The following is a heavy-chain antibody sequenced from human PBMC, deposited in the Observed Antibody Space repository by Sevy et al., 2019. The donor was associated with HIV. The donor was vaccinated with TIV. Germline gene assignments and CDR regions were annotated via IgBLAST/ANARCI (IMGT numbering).Heavy chain of an antibody. D-gene: IGHD3-9*01. J-gene: IGHJ5*02. CDR3: ARYFFGGSENDDVLTGSYSGTLDP. V-gene: IGHV3-30*04. Sequence: GGSLRLSCAASGFTFSSYAMHWVRQAPGKALEWVAVTGYDGSKTNYADSVKGRFTVSRDNSKSTLYLQMNSLRREDTAVYYCARYFFGGSENDDVLTGSYSGTLDPWGQGALVTVSS. CDR1: GFTFSSYA. CDR2: TGYDGSKT.